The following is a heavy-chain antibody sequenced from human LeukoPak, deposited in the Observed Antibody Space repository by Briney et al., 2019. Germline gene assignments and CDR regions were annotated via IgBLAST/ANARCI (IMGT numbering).Heavy chain of an antibody. Sequence: PSETLSLTCTVSGGSVSSGSYYWSWIRQPPGKGLEWIGYIYYSGSTNYNPSLKSRVTISVDTSKNQFSLKLSSVTAADTAVYYCARDSLPLDAFDIWGQGTMVTVSS. CDR2: IYYSGST. J-gene: IGHJ3*02. CDR3: ARDSLPLDAFDI. V-gene: IGHV4-61*01. CDR1: GGSVSSGSYY.